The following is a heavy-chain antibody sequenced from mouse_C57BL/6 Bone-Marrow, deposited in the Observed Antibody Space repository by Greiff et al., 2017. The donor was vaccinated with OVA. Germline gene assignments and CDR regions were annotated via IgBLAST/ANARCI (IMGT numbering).Heavy chain of an antibody. D-gene: IGHD1-3*01. CDR1: GYTFTSYW. V-gene: IGHV1-59*01. CDR3: ARSGFHDSYAMDY. CDR2: IDPSDSYT. Sequence: QVQLQQPGAELVRPGTSVKLSCKASGYTFTSYWMHWVKQRPGQGLEWIGVIDPSDSYTNYNQKFKGKATLTVDTSSSTAYMQLSSLTSEDSAVYYCARSGFHDSYAMDYWGQGTSVTVSS. J-gene: IGHJ4*01.